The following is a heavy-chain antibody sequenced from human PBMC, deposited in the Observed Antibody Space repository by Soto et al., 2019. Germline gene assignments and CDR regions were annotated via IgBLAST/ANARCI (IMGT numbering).Heavy chain of an antibody. CDR1: RGTFSSYA. Sequence: QVQLVQSGAEVKKPGSSVKVSCKASRGTFSSYAISWVRQAPGQGLEWMGGIIPIFGTANYAQKIQGRVTITADESTSTAYMELSSVRSEDTAVYYCARSRGPYYDFWSGYPGGWFDPWCQGPLVTVSS. CDR3: ARSRGPYYDFWSGYPGGWFDP. D-gene: IGHD3-3*01. V-gene: IGHV1-69*01. CDR2: IIPIFGTA. J-gene: IGHJ5*02.